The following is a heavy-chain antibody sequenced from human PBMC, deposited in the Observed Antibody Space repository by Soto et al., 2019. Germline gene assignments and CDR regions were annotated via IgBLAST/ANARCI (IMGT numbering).Heavy chain of an antibody. V-gene: IGHV4-59*01. CDR1: GGSISSYY. CDR3: ARSPTRGYSGYDSLDY. D-gene: IGHD5-12*01. CDR2: IYYSGST. J-gene: IGHJ4*02. Sequence: SETLSLTCTVSGGSISSYYWSWIRQPPGKGLEWIGYIYYSGSTNYNPSLKSRVTISVDTSKNQFSLKLSSVTAADTAVYYCARSPTRGYSGYDSLDYWGQGTLVTVSS.